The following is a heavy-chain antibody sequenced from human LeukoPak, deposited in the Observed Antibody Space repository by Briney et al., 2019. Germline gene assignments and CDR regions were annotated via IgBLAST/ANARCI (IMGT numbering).Heavy chain of an antibody. Sequence: QPGGSLRLSCAASGFTFSSYAMSWVRQAPGKGLEWVSAISGSGGSTYYADSVKGRFTISRDNSKNTLYLQMNSLRAEDTAVYYCAKGQHPTYYDILTGFYGMDVWGQGTTVTVSS. CDR1: GFTFSSYA. D-gene: IGHD3-9*01. J-gene: IGHJ6*02. CDR2: ISGSGGST. V-gene: IGHV3-23*01. CDR3: AKGQHPTYYDILTGFYGMDV.